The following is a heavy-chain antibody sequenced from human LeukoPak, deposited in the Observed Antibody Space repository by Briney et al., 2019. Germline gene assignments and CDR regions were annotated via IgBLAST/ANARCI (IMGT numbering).Heavy chain of an antibody. CDR3: ARGSSAGASLRHDY. D-gene: IGHD1-26*01. Sequence: GGPLGPSFAAPGFTFSSYWRRWVRQPPGKGRGGGANIKQDGSEENFVDSVKGRFTISRDNAKKSLYLQMNSLRAEDTAVYYCARGSSAGASLRHDYWGQGTLVTVSS. CDR2: IKQDGSEE. J-gene: IGHJ4*02. V-gene: IGHV3-7*01. CDR1: GFTFSSYW.